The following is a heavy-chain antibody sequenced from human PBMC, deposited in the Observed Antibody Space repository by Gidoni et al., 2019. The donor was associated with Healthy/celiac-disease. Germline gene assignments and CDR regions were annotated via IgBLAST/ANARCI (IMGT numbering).Heavy chain of an antibody. CDR1: GFTFSSYA. J-gene: IGHJ6*02. V-gene: IGHV3-30*04. CDR2: ISYDGSNK. Sequence: QVQLVESGGGVVQPGRSLSLSCAASGFTFSSYAMHWVRQAPGKGLEWVAVISYDGSNKYYADSVKGRFTISRDNSKNTLYLQMNSLRAEDTAVYYCARESNYYYGMDVWGQGTTVTVSS. CDR3: ARESNYYYGMDV.